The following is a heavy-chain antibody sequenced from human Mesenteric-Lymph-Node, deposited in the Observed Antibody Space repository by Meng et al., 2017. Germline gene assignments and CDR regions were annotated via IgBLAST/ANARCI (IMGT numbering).Heavy chain of an antibody. CDR2: INHSGST. J-gene: IGHJ4*02. V-gene: IGHV4-34*01. CDR3: ARDYYGSGSYAYFDY. Sequence: QGQLQKWGAGLLKPSETLSSPCVVYGGSLSGYYWSWIRQPPGKGLEWIGEINHSGSTNYNPSLKSRVTISVDKSKNQFSLKLSSVTAADTAVYYCARDYYGSGSYAYFDYWGQGTLVTVSS. D-gene: IGHD3-10*01. CDR1: GGSLSGYY.